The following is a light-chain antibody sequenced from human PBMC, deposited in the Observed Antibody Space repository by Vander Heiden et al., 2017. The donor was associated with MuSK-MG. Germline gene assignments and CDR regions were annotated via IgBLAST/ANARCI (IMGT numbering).Light chain of an antibody. CDR3: QSYDSSLSGPV. CDR2: GNT. J-gene: IGLJ2*01. V-gene: IGLV1-40*01. CDR1: SSNIGAGYD. Sequence: QSVLTPPPSVSGAPGQRLTISCTGPSSNIGAGYDVHWYQQFPGAAPKRLIYGNTNRPSGVPDRVSGSKSGASASLAITGLQAEDEADYYCQSYDSSLSGPVFGGGTKLTVL.